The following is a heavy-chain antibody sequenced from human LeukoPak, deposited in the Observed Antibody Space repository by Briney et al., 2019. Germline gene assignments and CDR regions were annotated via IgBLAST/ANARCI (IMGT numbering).Heavy chain of an antibody. CDR3: ARDRHSYYDSSGFDP. D-gene: IGHD3-22*01. V-gene: IGHV4-59*01. Sequence: SETLPLTCTVSGGSISSYYWSWIRQPPGKGLEWIGYIYYSGSTNYNPSLKSRVTISVDTSKNQFSLKLSSVTAADTAVYYCARDRHSYYDSSGFDPWGQGTLVTVSS. CDR2: IYYSGST. CDR1: GGSISSYY. J-gene: IGHJ5*02.